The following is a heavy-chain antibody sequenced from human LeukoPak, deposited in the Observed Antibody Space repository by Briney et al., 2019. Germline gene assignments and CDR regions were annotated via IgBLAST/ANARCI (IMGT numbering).Heavy chain of an antibody. V-gene: IGHV3-48*02. D-gene: IGHD3-3*01. CDR3: ARDPTTIFGVVISGGYYFDY. J-gene: IGHJ4*02. Sequence: PGGSLRLSCAASGFTFSSYAMSWVRQAPGKGLEWVSYISSSSSTIYYADSVKGRFTISRDNAKNSLYLQMNSLRDEDTAVYYCARDPTTIFGVVISGGYYFDYWGQGTLVTVSS. CDR2: ISSSSSTI. CDR1: GFTFSSYA.